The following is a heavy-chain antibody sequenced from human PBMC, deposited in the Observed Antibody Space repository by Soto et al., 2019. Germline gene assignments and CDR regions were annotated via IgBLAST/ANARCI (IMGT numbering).Heavy chain of an antibody. J-gene: IGHJ3*02. CDR1: GGTFSSYA. V-gene: IGHV1-69*13. Sequence: SVKVSCKASGGTFSSYAISWVRQAPGQGLEWMGGIIPIFGTANYAQKFQGRVTITADESTSTAYMELSSLRSEDTAVYYCARDERYYDYVWGSYRARGAFDIWGQGTMVTVSS. CDR3: ARDERYYDYVWGSYRARGAFDI. D-gene: IGHD3-16*01. CDR2: IIPIFGTA.